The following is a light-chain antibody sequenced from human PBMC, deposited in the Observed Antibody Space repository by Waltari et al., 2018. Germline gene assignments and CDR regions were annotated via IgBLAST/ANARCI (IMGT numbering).Light chain of an antibody. V-gene: IGKV4-1*01. CDR1: QSILSSSNNKNY. CDR3: QQYYSTPRT. J-gene: IGKJ1*01. CDR2: WAS. Sequence: DIVMTQSPDSLAVSLGERAPISCKSSQSILSSSNNKNYLAWYQQKPGQPPKLLIYWASTRESGVPDRFSGSGSGTDFTLTISSLQAEDVAVYYCQQYYSTPRTFGQGTKVEIK.